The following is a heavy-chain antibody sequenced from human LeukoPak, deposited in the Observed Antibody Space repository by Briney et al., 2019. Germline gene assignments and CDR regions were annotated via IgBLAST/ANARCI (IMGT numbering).Heavy chain of an antibody. CDR2: IYYSGST. CDR3: ASIDQVETTMVGYYFDY. Sequence: SETLSLTCTVSGGSTSNFYWSWIPQPPGKGLEWIGYIYYSGSTNYNPSLKSRVTISVDTSKNQFSLKLSSVTAADTAVYYCASIDQVETTMVGYYFDYWGQGTLVTVSS. J-gene: IGHJ4*02. V-gene: IGHV4-59*01. CDR1: GGSTSNFY. D-gene: IGHD5-18*01.